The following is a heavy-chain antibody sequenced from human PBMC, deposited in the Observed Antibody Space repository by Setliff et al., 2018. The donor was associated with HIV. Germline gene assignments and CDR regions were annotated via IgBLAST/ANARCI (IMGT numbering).Heavy chain of an antibody. J-gene: IGHJ4*02. CDR2: IYFSGST. Sequence: SETLSLTCTVSGGSITSSSYYWGWIRQPPGKGLEWIGSIYFSGSTYYNPSLKSRVTISVDTSKNQFSLRLTSVTAADTALYYCARQFGSGYYFDYWGQATLVTVSS. V-gene: IGHV4-39*01. CDR3: ARQFGSGYYFDY. CDR1: GGSITSSSYY. D-gene: IGHD3-22*01.